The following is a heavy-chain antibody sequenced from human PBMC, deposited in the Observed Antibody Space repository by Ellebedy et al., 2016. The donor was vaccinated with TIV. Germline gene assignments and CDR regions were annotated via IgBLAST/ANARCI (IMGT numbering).Heavy chain of an antibody. V-gene: IGHV1-18*01. J-gene: IGHJ5*02. CDR2: IGAYNDNT. CDR1: GYTFTSYG. CDR3: ATHRHCTTTSCWGNWFDP. Sequence: AASVKVSCKASGYTFTSYGISWVRQAPGQGLEWMGWIGAYNDNTNYAQKLQDRVTLTTDTSTSPAYMELRSLRSDDTAVYYCATHRHCTTTSCWGNWFDPWGQGTLVTVSS. D-gene: IGHD2-2*01.